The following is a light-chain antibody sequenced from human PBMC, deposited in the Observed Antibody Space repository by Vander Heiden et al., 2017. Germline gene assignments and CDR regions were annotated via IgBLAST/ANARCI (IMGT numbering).Light chain of an antibody. J-gene: IGLJ1*01. V-gene: IGLV2-11*01. CDR3: CSYGGSYPYV. Sequence: QSALTQPRSVSGSPGQPVTISCTETSSDVGGYHSVSWYQPPPATPHNLIVDDVTQRPAGLPGRFSGSKSGNSASLTISGRQDEDDADYYCCSYGGSYPYVFGTGTKITVL. CDR2: DVT. CDR1: SSDVGGYHS.